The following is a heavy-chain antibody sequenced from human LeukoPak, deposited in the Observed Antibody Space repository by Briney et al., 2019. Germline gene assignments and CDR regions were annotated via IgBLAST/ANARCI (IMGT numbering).Heavy chain of an antibody. CDR3: ARDGQYSSSAGDFDY. Sequence: QPGGSLRLSCAASGFTFSSYAMTWVRQAPGKGLEWVSGISGRGSSTYYADSVKGRFTISRDNSKNTLYLQMNSLRAEDTAIYYCARDGQYSSSAGDFDYWAREPWSPSPQ. CDR2: ISGRGSST. D-gene: IGHD6-6*01. V-gene: IGHV3-23*01. J-gene: IGHJ4*02. CDR1: GFTFSSYA.